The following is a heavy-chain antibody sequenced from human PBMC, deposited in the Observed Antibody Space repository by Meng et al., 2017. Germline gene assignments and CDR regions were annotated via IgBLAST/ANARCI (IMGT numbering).Heavy chain of an antibody. D-gene: IGHD5-12*01. J-gene: IGHJ4*02. CDR1: GFTFSDYY. V-gene: IGHV3-11*01. Sequence: GESLKISCAASGFTFSDYYMSWIRQAPGKGLEWVSYISSSGSTTYYADSVKGRFTISRDNAKNSLYLQRNSLRAENTAVYYCARDSVPIGGYSGYDSENYFDYWGQGTLVTVSS. CDR2: ISSSGSTT. CDR3: ARDSVPIGGYSGYDSENYFDY.